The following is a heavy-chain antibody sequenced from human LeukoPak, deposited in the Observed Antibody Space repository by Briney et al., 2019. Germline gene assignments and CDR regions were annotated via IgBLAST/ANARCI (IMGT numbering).Heavy chain of an antibody. Sequence: GESLKISCKGSGYSFTSYWIGWVRQMPGKGLAWVGMIYPGDSDTRYSPSFQGQVTVSADKSISTAYLQWSSLKASDTAMYYCARLYDILTGNSFDYWGQGTLVTVSS. CDR1: GYSFTSYW. CDR2: IYPGDSDT. D-gene: IGHD3-9*01. V-gene: IGHV5-51*01. CDR3: ARLYDILTGNSFDY. J-gene: IGHJ4*02.